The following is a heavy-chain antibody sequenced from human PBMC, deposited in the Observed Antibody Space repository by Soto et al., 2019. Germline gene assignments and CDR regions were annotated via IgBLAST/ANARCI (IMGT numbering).Heavy chain of an antibody. V-gene: IGHV4-59*08. Sequence: QVHLQESGPGLVKPSETLSLTCTVSGASFSPNYWAWIRQPPGKGLEWIGYIYYAGTTRYNPSLESRVTISLDTSKNQVSLRLSSVTAADAALYFSARLVAYFQALDPWGRGSLFTVSS. D-gene: IGHD3-16*01. CDR3: ARLVAYFQALDP. CDR2: IYYAGTT. J-gene: IGHJ5*02. CDR1: GASFSPNY.